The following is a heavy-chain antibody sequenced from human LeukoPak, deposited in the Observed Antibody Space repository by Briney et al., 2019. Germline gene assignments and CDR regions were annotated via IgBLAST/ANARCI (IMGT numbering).Heavy chain of an antibody. J-gene: IGHJ4*02. V-gene: IGHV3-48*02. CDR2: ITASGTAM. Sequence: GGSLRLSCAASGFTFSNYAMTWVRQAPGKGLEWVSHITASGTAMFYADSVKGRFTISRDNAKNPLYLQINSLRDEDTAVYYCASSGSYRFDYWGQGTLVTVSS. CDR3: ASSGSYRFDY. CDR1: GFTFSNYA. D-gene: IGHD1-26*01.